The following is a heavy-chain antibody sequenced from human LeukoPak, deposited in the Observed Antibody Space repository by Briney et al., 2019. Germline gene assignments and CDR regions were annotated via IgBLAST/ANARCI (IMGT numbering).Heavy chain of an antibody. Sequence: ASVKVSCKASGYTFTSYCMHWVRQAPGQGLEWMGIINPSGGSTSYAQKFQGRVTMTRDTSTSTVYMELSSLRSEDTAVYYCARDQGDFWVSPGPYYYYYGMDVWGQGTTVTVSS. CDR1: GYTFTSYC. CDR2: INPSGGST. V-gene: IGHV1-46*01. J-gene: IGHJ6*02. D-gene: IGHD3-3*01. CDR3: ARDQGDFWVSPGPYYYYYGMDV.